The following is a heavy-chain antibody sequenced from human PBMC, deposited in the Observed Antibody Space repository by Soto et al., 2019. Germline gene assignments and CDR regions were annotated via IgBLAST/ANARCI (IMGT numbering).Heavy chain of an antibody. CDR2: IYYSGST. CDR3: ASNGLLWFGELSGLDP. V-gene: IGHV4-39*01. J-gene: IGHJ5*02. Sequence: SETLSLTCTVSGGSISSSSYYWGWIRQPPGKGLEWIGSIYYSGSTYYNPSLKSRVTISVDTSKNQFSLKLSSVTAADTAVYYCASNGLLWFGELSGLDPWGQGTLVTVSS. CDR1: GGSISSSSYY. D-gene: IGHD3-10*01.